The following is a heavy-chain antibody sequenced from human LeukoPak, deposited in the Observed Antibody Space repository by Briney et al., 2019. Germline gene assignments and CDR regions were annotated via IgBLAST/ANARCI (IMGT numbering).Heavy chain of an antibody. CDR2: IWYDGSNK. V-gene: IGHV3-33*08. CDR3: AREDYYYYGMDV. Sequence: GGSLRLSCAASGFTFSSYAMSWVRQAPGKGLEWVAVIWYDGSNKYYADSVKGRFTISRDNSKNTLYLQMNSLRAEDTAVYYCAREDYYYYGMDVWGQGTTVTVSS. CDR1: GFTFSSYA. J-gene: IGHJ6*02.